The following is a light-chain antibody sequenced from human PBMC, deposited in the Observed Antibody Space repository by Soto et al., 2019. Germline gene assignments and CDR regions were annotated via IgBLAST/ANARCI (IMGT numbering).Light chain of an antibody. CDR2: AAS. J-gene: IGKJ1*01. V-gene: IGKV1-17*01. CDR3: LQYKSYPRT. Sequence: DIQMTQSPSSLSASVGDRVTITCRASQGITNDLGLYQQKPGEAPKSLIYAASSLQSGVPSRFSGSGYGAEFTLTISSLQPEDFATYYCLQYKSYPRTFGQGTKVDIK. CDR1: QGITND.